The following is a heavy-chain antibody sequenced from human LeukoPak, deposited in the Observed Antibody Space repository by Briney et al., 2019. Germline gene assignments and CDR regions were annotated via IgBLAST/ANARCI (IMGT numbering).Heavy chain of an antibody. D-gene: IGHD4-17*01. CDR2: ISWNSGSI. CDR3: AKASHFDYGDYPDY. V-gene: IGHV3-9*01. J-gene: IGHJ4*02. CDR1: GFTFDDYA. Sequence: QTGGSLRLSCAASGFTFDDYAMHWVRQAPGKGLEWVSGISWNSGSIGYADSVKGRFTISRDNAKNSLYLQMNSLRAEDTALYYCAKASHFDYGDYPDYWGQGTLVTVSS.